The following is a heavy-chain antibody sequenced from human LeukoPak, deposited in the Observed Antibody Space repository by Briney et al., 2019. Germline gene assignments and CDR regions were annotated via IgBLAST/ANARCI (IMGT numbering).Heavy chain of an antibody. CDR2: IGQDGSEY. D-gene: IGHD5-12*01. J-gene: IGHJ4*02. Sequence: GGSLRLSCAASGFSFSNYWVSWVRQAPGKGLEWVANIGQDGSEYYYVDSVKGRFTISRDNAKNSLYLQMDSPRVEDTAVYYCARDPPPVASRSDIWGQGTLATVSS. CDR1: GFSFSNYW. CDR3: ARDPPPVASRSDI. V-gene: IGHV3-7*01.